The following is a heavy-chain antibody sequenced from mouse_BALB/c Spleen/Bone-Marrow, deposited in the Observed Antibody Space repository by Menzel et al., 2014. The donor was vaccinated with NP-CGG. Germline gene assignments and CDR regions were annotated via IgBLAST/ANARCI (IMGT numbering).Heavy chain of an antibody. CDR3: AREGYRYDHLDY. J-gene: IGHJ2*01. V-gene: IGHV1-69*01. CDR1: GYTFTDYW. Sequence: QAQLQQSGAELVMPGASVKMSCKASGYTFTDYWMHWVTQRPGQGLEWIGAIDTSDSYTSYNQKFKGKATLTVDESSITAYMQLSSLTSEHSAVYYCAREGYRYDHLDYWVQRTTLPCSS. D-gene: IGHD2-14*01. CDR2: IDTSDSYT.